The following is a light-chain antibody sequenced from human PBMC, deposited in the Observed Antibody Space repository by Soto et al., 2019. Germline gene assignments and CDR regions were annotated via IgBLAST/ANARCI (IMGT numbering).Light chain of an antibody. V-gene: IGKV1-5*03. CDR1: QSISSY. CDR2: KAS. CDR3: QQYNSYSWT. Sequence: DIQMTQSPSSLSASVGDRVTITCRASQSISSYLNWYQQKPGKAPKLLIYKASTLKSGVPSRFSGSGSGTEFTLTISSLQPDDFATYYCQQYNSYSWTFGQGAKVDNK. J-gene: IGKJ1*01.